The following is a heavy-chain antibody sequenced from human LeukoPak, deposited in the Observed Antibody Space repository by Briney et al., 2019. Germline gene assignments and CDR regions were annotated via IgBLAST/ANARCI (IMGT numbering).Heavy chain of an antibody. D-gene: IGHD5-18*01. Sequence: SETLSLTCTVSGGSISSYYWSWIRQPPGKGLEWIGYIYYSGSTNYNPSLKSRVTISVGTSKNQFSLKLSSVTAADTAVYYCARGGYSYGYLSWFDPWGQGTLVTVSS. CDR2: IYYSGST. CDR1: GGSISSYY. V-gene: IGHV4-59*01. J-gene: IGHJ5*02. CDR3: ARGGYSYGYLSWFDP.